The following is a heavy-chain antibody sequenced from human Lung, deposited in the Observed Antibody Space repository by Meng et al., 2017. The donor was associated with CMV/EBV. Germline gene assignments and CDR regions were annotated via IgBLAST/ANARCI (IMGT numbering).Heavy chain of an antibody. CDR3: ARTSIPSYEFDV. D-gene: IGHD3-3*01. V-gene: IGHV3-23*01. J-gene: IGHJ6*02. CDR2: ISGSGGST. Sequence: SCAASGFTFSSYAMSWVRHAPGKGLGWVSAISGSGGSTYYADSVKGRFTISRDNSKNTLYLQMNSLRAEDTAVYYCARTSIPSYEFDVSGQGATVTVSS. CDR1: GFTFSSYA.